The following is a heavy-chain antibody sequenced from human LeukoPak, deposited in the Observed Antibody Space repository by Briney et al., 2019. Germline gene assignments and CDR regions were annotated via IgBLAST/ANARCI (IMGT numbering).Heavy chain of an antibody. CDR2: MNPNSGNT. Sequence: ASVKVSCKASGYTFTGYYMHWVRQAPGQGLEWMGWMNPNSGNTGYAQKFQGRVTMTRNTSISTAYMELSSLRSEDTAVYYCARASGSSSVDWGQGTLVTVSS. CDR3: ARASGSSSVD. CDR1: GYTFTGYY. V-gene: IGHV1-8*02. J-gene: IGHJ4*02. D-gene: IGHD6-6*01.